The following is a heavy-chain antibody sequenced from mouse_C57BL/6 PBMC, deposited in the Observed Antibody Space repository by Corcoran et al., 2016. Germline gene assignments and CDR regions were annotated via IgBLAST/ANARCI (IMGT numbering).Heavy chain of an antibody. V-gene: IGHV1-66*01. D-gene: IGHD1-1*02. CDR3: AREAEDIVLMVYATLDI. Sequence: QVQLVQSGAEVKKPGASVKVSCKASGYTFTSYAMHWVRQAPGQRLEWMGWINAGNGNTKYSQKFQGRVTITRDTSASTAYMELSSLRSEDTAVYYCAREAEDIVLMVYATLDIWGQGTMVTVSS. J-gene: IGHJ3*01. CDR2: INAGNGNT. CDR1: GYTFTSYA.